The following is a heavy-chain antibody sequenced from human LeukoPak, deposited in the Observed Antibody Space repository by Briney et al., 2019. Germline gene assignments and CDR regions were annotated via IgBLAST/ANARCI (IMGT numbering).Heavy chain of an antibody. D-gene: IGHD6-13*01. Sequence: GGSLRLSCAASGFTFSSYAMSWVRQAPGKGLEWVSGINSDGSSTSYADSVKGRFTISRDNAKNTLYLQMNSLRAEDTAVYYCARALGDGSSPDYYYYYGMDVWGQGTTVTVSS. CDR2: INSDGSST. CDR1: GFTFSSYA. CDR3: ARALGDGSSPDYYYYYGMDV. J-gene: IGHJ6*02. V-gene: IGHV3-74*01.